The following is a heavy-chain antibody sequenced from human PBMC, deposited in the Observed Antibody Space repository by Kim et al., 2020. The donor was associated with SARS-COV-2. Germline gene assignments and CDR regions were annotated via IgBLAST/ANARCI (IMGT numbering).Heavy chain of an antibody. Sequence: GGSLRLSCAASGFTFSSYWVHWVRQAPGKGLVWVSRIKSDGNSTIYADSVKGRFTISRDNAKNTLYLQMNSLRAEDTAVYYCARGSGAFDLWGQGTMVTVSS. CDR3: ARGSGAFDL. J-gene: IGHJ3*01. CDR2: IKSDGNST. V-gene: IGHV3-74*01. CDR1: GFTFSSYW.